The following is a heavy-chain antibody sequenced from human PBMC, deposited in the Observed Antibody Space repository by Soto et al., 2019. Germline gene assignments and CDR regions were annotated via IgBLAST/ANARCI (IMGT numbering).Heavy chain of an antibody. Sequence: ASVKVSCKASGYTFTSYGISWVRQAPGQGLEWMGWISAYNGNTNYAQKLQGRVTMTTDTSTSTAYMELRSLRSDDTAVYYCARTLPDMTTVVLVDFWGQGTLGTV. CDR3: ARTLPDMTTVVLVDF. D-gene: IGHD4-17*01. V-gene: IGHV1-18*04. CDR2: ISAYNGNT. CDR1: GYTFTSYG. J-gene: IGHJ4*02.